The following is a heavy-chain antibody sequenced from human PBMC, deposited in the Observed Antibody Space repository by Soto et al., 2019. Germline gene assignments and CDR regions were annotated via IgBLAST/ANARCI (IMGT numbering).Heavy chain of an antibody. J-gene: IGHJ4*02. V-gene: IGHV1-8*01. CDR3: ARENSRGPNFDY. CDR1: GYTFTRYD. CDR2: MNPNISNT. Sequence: ASVKVSCKTSGYTFTRYDFTWVRQAPGQGLEWMGWMNPNISNTVCTQKFQGRVTMTRDTSTSTVYMELSSLRSEDTAVYYCARENSRGPNFDYWGQGTLVTVSS. D-gene: IGHD1-26*01.